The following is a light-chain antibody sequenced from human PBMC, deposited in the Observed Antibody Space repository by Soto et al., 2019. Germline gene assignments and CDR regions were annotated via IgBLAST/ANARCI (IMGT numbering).Light chain of an antibody. CDR1: SSDVGGYNY. CDR2: EVT. J-gene: IGLJ3*02. V-gene: IGLV2-14*01. Sequence: QSALTQPASVSGSPGQSITISSTGTSSDVGGYNYVSWYQQHPGKAPKLMIYEVTNRPSGVSDRFSGSRSGNTASLTISGLQAEDESDYYCSSYTSSRTWVFGGGTKLTVL. CDR3: SSYTSSRTWV.